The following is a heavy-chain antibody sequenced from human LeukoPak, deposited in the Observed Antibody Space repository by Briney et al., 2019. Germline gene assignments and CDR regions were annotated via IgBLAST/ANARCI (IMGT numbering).Heavy chain of an antibody. CDR2: ISAYNGNT. CDR1: GYPFTSSG. Sequence: ASVKVSCKASGYPFTSSGITWVRQAPGQGFEWMGWISAYNGNTNYAQKFQGRVTMTTDTSTSTAYMDLRSLRSDDTAVYYCARDRRVNLNGDAFDIWGQGTVVTVSS. V-gene: IGHV1-18*01. J-gene: IGHJ3*02. D-gene: IGHD1-1*01. CDR3: ARDRRVNLNGDAFDI.